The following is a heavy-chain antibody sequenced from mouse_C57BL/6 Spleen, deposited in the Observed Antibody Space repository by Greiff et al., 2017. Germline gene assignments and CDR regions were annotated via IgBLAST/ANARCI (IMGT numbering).Heavy chain of an antibody. J-gene: IGHJ1*03. Sequence: QVQLQQSGAELMKPGASVKFSCKATGFTFTGYWIEWVKQRPGHGLEWIGEILPGSGSTNYAEKFKGKATLTADTSSNTAYMQLSSLTSEDSAIYYCARRCCAVVYRYFDVWGTGTTVTVSA. CDR1: GFTFTGYW. CDR2: ILPGSGST. CDR3: ARRCCAVVYRYFDV. V-gene: IGHV1-9*01. D-gene: IGHD1-1*01.